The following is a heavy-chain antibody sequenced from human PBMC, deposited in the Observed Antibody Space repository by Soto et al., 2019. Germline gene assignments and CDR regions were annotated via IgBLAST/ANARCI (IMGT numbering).Heavy chain of an antibody. CDR2: ISSSGSTI. J-gene: IGHJ5*02. Sequence: GGSLRLSCAASGFTFSDYYMSWIRQAPGKGLEWVSYISSSGSTIYYADSVKGRFTISRDNAKNSLYLQMNSLRAEDTAVYYCARGGYYDFWSGYLNWFDPWGQGTLVTVSS. CDR1: GFTFSDYY. D-gene: IGHD3-3*01. V-gene: IGHV3-11*01. CDR3: ARGGYYDFWSGYLNWFDP.